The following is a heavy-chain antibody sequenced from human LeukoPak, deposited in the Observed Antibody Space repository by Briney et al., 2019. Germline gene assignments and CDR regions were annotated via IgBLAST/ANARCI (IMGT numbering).Heavy chain of an antibody. D-gene: IGHD3-16*01. J-gene: IGHJ6*02. V-gene: IGHV3-7*03. CDR2: INHNGNVN. CDR3: ARGGGLDV. CDR1: GFTFSSYW. Sequence: GGSPRLSCAASGFTFSSYWMNWARQAPGKGLGWVASINHNGNVNYYVDSVKGRFTISRDNAKNSLYLQMSNLRAEDTAVYFCARGGGLDVWGQGATVTVSS.